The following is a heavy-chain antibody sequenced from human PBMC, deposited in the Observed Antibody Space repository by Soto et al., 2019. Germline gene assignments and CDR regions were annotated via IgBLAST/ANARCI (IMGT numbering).Heavy chain of an antibody. D-gene: IGHD4-4*01. Sequence: GASVKVSCKTSGYTFTDYFTQWVRQAPGQGLEWMGWINPSSGGTDYARRFQGRVTMTRDTSTSTAYLELSGLNFDDTAVYYCVRGLQWRDLDYWGQGTPVTVSS. J-gene: IGHJ4*02. CDR1: GYTFTDYF. CDR3: VRGLQWRDLDY. V-gene: IGHV1-2*02. CDR2: INPSSGGT.